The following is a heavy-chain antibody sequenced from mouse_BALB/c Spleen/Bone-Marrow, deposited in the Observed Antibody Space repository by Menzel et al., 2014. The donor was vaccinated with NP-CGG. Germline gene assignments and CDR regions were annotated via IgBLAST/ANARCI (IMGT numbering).Heavy chain of an antibody. CDR2: ISYDGSN. Sequence: EVKLQESGPGLVKPSQSLSLTCSVTGYSITSVYYWNWIRQFPGNKLEWMGYISYDGSNNYNPSLKNRISITRDTSKNQFFLKLNSVTTEDTATYYCVKWGLRLWYFDVWGAGTTVTVSS. J-gene: IGHJ1*01. CDR1: GYSITSVYY. D-gene: IGHD1-2*01. CDR3: VKWGLRLWYFDV. V-gene: IGHV3-6*02.